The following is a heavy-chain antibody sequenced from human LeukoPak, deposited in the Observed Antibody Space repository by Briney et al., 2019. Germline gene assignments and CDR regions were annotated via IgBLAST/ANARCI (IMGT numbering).Heavy chain of an antibody. D-gene: IGHD4-11*01. CDR2: IYYSGST. V-gene: IGHV4-61*01. CDR1: GGSVSSGSYY. J-gene: IGHJ4*02. CDR3: ARGRGNYVTTLDY. Sequence: SETLSLTCTVSGGSVSSGSYYWSWIRQPPGKGLEWIGYIYYSGSTNYNPSLKSRVTISVDTSKNQFSLKLSSVTAADTAVYYCARGRGNYVTTLDYWGQGTLVTVSS.